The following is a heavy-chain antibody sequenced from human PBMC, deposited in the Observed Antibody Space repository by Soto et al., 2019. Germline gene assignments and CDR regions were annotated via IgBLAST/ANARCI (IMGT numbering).Heavy chain of an antibody. CDR1: GFNFSSYW. J-gene: IGHJ4*02. D-gene: IGHD6-25*01. V-gene: IGHV3-7*03. CDR2: RKQDGSEK. CDR3: ARGPLQRALWFDY. Sequence: EVQLVESGGGLVQPGGSLRLSCAASGFNFSSYWMSWVRQAPGKGLEWVANRKQDGSEKYNVDSVKGRFTIARDNARNSLYLQMNSLRAEDTAVYYCARGPLQRALWFDYWGQGTLVTVSS.